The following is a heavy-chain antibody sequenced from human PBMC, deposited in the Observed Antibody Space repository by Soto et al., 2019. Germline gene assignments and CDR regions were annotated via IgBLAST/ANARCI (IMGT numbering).Heavy chain of an antibody. V-gene: IGHV1-69*01. CDR1: GGTFSTYT. CDR2: IVPISGTT. D-gene: IGHD3-22*01. Sequence: QVQLVQSGAEVKKPGSSVRVSCKTSGGTFSTYTISWVRQAPGQGLEWMGGIVPISGTTNYAQKFQGRGTITADESTSTSYMELSSLRSEDSAVYYCARAGKSSDYYGTDFWGQGTLITVSS. J-gene: IGHJ4*02. CDR3: ARAGKSSDYYGTDF.